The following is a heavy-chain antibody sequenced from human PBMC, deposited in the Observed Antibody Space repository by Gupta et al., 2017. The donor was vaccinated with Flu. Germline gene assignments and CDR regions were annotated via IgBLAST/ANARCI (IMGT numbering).Heavy chain of an antibody. D-gene: IGHD3-3*01. V-gene: IGHV3-30*02. Sequence: LVRPARGKGLGWVASISYDGSIEDYAESGKVRFTISRDNSKNTQHLQMNSMGAEDTAVYSCAKGYYDFSGRYYHSPYCIDHWGQGTRVTVSS. J-gene: IGHJ4*02. CDR3: AKGYYDFSGRYYHSPYCIDH. CDR2: ISYDGSIE.